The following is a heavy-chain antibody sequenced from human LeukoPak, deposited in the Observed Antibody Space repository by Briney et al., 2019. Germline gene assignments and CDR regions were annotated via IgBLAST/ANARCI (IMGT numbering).Heavy chain of an antibody. V-gene: IGHV7-4-1*02. CDR3: ASISDDSSGYYIAAFDI. D-gene: IGHD3-22*01. CDR2: INTNTGNP. Sequence: ASVKVSCKASGYTFTNYAMNWVRQAPGQGLEWMGWINTNTGNPTYAQGLTGRFVFSLDTSVSTAYLQISSLKAEDTAVYYCASISDDSSGYYIAAFDIWGQGTMVTVSS. J-gene: IGHJ3*02. CDR1: GYTFTNYA.